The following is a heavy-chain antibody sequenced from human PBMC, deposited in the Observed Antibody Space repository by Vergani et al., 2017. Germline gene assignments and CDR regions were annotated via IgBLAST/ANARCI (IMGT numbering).Heavy chain of an antibody. CDR3: AGGYSSGWYLDY. D-gene: IGHD6-19*01. CDR2: ISYDGSNK. V-gene: IGHV3-30-3*01. Sequence: QVQLVESGGGVVQPGRSLRLSCAASGFTFSSYAMHWVRPAPGKGLEWVAVISYDGSNKYYADSVKGRFTNSRDTSKNTLYLQMNSLRAEATAVYYCAGGYSSGWYLDYWGQGTLVTVSA. J-gene: IGHJ4*02. CDR1: GFTFSSYA.